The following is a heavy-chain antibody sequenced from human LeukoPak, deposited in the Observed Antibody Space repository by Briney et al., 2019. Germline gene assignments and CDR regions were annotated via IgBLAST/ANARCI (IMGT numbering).Heavy chain of an antibody. CDR1: GFTFSSYA. V-gene: IGHV3-23*01. J-gene: IGHJ4*02. CDR3: AKDGAYYDSDPFAY. D-gene: IGHD3-22*01. CDR2: ISGSGGNT. Sequence: GGSLRLSCAASGFTFSSYAMNWVRQAPGKGLEWVSAISGSGGNTYYADSVKGRFTISRDNSKNTFYLQMNSLRAEDTAVYYCAKDGAYYDSDPFAYWGQGTLVTVSS.